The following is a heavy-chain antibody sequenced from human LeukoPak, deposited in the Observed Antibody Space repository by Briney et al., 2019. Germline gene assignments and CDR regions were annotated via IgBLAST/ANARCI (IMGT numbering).Heavy chain of an antibody. CDR1: GYSFTSYW. J-gene: IGHJ4*02. CDR2: IYPGDSDI. V-gene: IGHV5-51*01. Sequence: PGESLKISCKGSGYSFTSYWIGWVRQMPGEGLEWMGIIYPGDSDIRYSPSFQGQVTISADKSINTAYLQWSSLKASDTAMYYCARGYYYDRSGYNYRDPTTDPHLDHWGQGTLVTVSA. D-gene: IGHD3-22*01. CDR3: ARGYYYDRSGYNYRDPTTDPHLDH.